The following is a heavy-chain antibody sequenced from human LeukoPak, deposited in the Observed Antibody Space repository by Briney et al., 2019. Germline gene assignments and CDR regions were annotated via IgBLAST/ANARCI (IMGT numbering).Heavy chain of an antibody. J-gene: IGHJ6*03. V-gene: IGHV1-18*01. CDR1: GYTFTSYG. Sequence: EASVKVSCKASGYTFTSYGISWVRQAPGQGLEWMGWISAYNGNTNYAQKLQGRVTMTTDTSTSTAYMELRSLRSDDTAVYYCAREREGLWFGSGYYYMDVWGKGTTVTISS. CDR2: ISAYNGNT. D-gene: IGHD3-10*01. CDR3: AREREGLWFGSGYYYMDV.